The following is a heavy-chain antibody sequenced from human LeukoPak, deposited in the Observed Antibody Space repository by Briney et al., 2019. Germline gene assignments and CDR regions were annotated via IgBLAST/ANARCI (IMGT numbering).Heavy chain of an antibody. CDR1: GGAIRSGSYY. Sequence: PSQTLSLTCTVSGGAIRSGSYYWSWIRQPAGRGVEGIGRIYTSGSTNYNPSLKSRVTISVDTSKTQFSLKLSSVTAADTAVYYCARATPRDAFDIWGQGTMVTVSS. J-gene: IGHJ3*02. CDR2: IYTSGST. V-gene: IGHV4-61*02. CDR3: ARATPRDAFDI.